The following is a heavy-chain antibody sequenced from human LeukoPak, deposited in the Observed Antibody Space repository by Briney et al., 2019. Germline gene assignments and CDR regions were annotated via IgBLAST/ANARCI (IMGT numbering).Heavy chain of an antibody. D-gene: IGHD6-19*01. Sequence: ASVKVSCKASGYTFTGYYMHWVRQAPGRGLEWMGIINPSGGSTSYAQKFQGRVTMTRDTATSTVYMELSSLRSEDTAVYYCATPAVAGTSFFDYWGQGTLVTVSS. CDR3: ATPAVAGTSFFDY. CDR1: GYTFTGYY. V-gene: IGHV1-46*03. CDR2: INPSGGST. J-gene: IGHJ4*02.